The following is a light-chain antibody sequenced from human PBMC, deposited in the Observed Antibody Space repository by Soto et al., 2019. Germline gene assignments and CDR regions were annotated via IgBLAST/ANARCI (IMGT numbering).Light chain of an antibody. V-gene: IGKV1-5*03. CDR3: HQYALHST. CDR1: QSIGNF. CDR2: EVS. J-gene: IGKJ1*01. Sequence: DIQMTQSPSTLSVSVGERVTITCRASQSIGNFLAWYQQKPGKAPNVLISEVSTLKTGVPSRFSGSGSGTEFTLTISILQQDDFPTYCSHQYALHSTFGHGTKVDIK.